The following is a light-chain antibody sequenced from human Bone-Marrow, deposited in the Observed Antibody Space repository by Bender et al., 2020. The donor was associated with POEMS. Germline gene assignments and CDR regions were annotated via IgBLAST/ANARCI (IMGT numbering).Light chain of an antibody. V-gene: IGLV3-21*01. CDR1: NIGSKS. J-gene: IGLJ1*01. CDR3: SSYAGSNFYV. Sequence: SYVLTQPPSASLAPGETATLTCGGDNIGSKSVHWYQQKPGQAPILVMYHDDDRPSGIPERFSGSNSGNTATLTISGLQPEDEADYFCSSYAGSNFYVFGSGTKVTVL. CDR2: HDD.